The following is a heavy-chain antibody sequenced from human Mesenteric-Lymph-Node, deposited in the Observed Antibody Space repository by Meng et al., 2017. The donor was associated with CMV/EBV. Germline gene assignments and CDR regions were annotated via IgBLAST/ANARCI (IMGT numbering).Heavy chain of an antibody. J-gene: IGHJ4*02. Sequence: SETLSLTCTVSGGSVSSGSYYWSWIRQPPGKGLEWIGYIYYSGSTNYNPSLKSRVTISVDTSKNQFSLKLSSVTAADTAVYYCARGFSGYYDFWGGYYTLLDYWGQGPLVTVSS. D-gene: IGHD3-3*01. CDR2: IYYSGST. V-gene: IGHV4-61*01. CDR3: ARGFSGYYDFWGGYYTLLDY. CDR1: GGSVSSGSYY.